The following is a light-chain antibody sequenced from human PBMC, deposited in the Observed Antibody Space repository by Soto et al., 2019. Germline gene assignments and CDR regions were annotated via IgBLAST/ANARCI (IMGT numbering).Light chain of an antibody. Sequence: EIVLTQSPGTLCFSPGERSTQSCRASQSVTSNYLAWYQQKPCQAPRLLIFGASIRVTGIPDRFIGSGSGTDFTLTISRLEPEDFAVYYCQHYVTSLTTFGRGTKVDTK. J-gene: IGKJ1*01. V-gene: IGKV3-20*01. CDR1: QSVTSNY. CDR3: QHYVTSLTT. CDR2: GAS.